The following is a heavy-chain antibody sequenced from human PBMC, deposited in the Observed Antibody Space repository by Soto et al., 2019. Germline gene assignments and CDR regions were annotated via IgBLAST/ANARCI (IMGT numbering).Heavy chain of an antibody. CDR2: IYYSGST. CDR3: ARGAYTAMAQLFDY. J-gene: IGHJ4*02. D-gene: IGHD5-18*01. V-gene: IGHV4-31*03. Sequence: QVQLQESGPGLVKPSQTLSLTCTVSGGSISSGGYYWSWIRQHPGKGLEWIGYIYYSGSTYYNPSLKSRVTISVDTSKNQFSLKLSSVTAADMAVYYCARGAYTAMAQLFDYWGQGTLVTVSS. CDR1: GGSISSGGYY.